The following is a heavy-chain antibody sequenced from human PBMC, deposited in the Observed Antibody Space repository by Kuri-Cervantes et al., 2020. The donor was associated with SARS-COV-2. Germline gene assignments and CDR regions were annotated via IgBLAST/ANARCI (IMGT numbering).Heavy chain of an antibody. J-gene: IGHJ4*02. CDR1: GGSFSDYY. CDR3: ARGDVFDY. CDR2: ISSSGSTI. V-gene: IGHV3-11*01. Sequence: LSLTCAVYGGSFSDYYMSWIRQAPGKGLEWVSYISSSGSTIYYADSVKSRFTISRDNAKNSLYLQMNSLRAEDTAVYYCARGDVFDYWGQGTLVTVSS. D-gene: IGHD3-16*01.